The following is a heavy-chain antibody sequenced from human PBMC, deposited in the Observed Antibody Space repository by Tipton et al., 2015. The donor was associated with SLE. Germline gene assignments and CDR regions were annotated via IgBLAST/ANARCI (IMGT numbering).Heavy chain of an antibody. J-gene: IGHJ4*02. Sequence: TLSLTCTVSGGSIRSYYWTWIRQPPGKRLEWIAYIYHSGITNYNPSLKSRVIISVDTSKNQFSLRLSSVTAADTAVYYCARELDCSGGVCPFDYWGQGTLVTVSS. D-gene: IGHD2-8*02. CDR1: GGSIRSYY. CDR2: IYHSGIT. CDR3: ARELDCSGGVCPFDY. V-gene: IGHV4-59*12.